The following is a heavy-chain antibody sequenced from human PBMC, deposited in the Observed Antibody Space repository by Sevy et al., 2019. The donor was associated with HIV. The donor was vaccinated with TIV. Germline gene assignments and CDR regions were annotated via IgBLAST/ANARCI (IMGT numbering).Heavy chain of an antibody. CDR2: IKQDGSEK. CDR1: GFTFSSYW. J-gene: IGHJ6*02. D-gene: IGHD3-3*01. V-gene: IGHV3-7*01. Sequence: GGSLRLSCAASGFTFSSYWMSWVRQAPGKGLEWVANIKQDGSEKYYVDSVKGRFTISRDNAKNSLYLPMNSLRAEDTAVYYCASGERGPPPGFGVVIPYYYYYGMDVWGQGTTVTVSS. CDR3: ASGERGPPPGFGVVIPYYYYYGMDV.